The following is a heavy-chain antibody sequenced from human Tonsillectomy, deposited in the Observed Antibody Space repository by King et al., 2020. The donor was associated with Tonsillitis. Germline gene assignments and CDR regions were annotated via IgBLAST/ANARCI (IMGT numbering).Heavy chain of an antibody. D-gene: IGHD6-19*01. J-gene: IGHJ6*02. CDR1: GFSFSNYG. V-gene: IGHV3-30*02. Sequence: VQLVESGGGVVQPGGSLRLSCAASGFSFSNYGFHWVRQATGKGLEWVAFIQYDGSNKFYTDSVKGRFTISRDDSKSTLDLQMNSLRPEDTAVYYCAKDRFNSGWYGADYYYGMDVWGQGTAVIVSS. CDR2: IQYDGSNK. CDR3: AKDRFNSGWYGADYYYGMDV.